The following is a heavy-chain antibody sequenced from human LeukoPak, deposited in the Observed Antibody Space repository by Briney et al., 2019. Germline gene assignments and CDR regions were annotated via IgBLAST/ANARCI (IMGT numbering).Heavy chain of an antibody. J-gene: IGHJ6*03. Sequence: GGSLRLSCAASGFTFSSYGMHWVRQAPGKGLEWVAFIRYDGSNKYYADSVKGRFTISRDNSKNTLYLQMNSLRAEDTAVYYCAKDRHRYYSSTSCSSYYMDVWGKGTTVTISS. CDR2: IRYDGSNK. V-gene: IGHV3-30*02. D-gene: IGHD2-2*01. CDR1: GFTFSSYG. CDR3: AKDRHRYYSSTSCSSYYMDV.